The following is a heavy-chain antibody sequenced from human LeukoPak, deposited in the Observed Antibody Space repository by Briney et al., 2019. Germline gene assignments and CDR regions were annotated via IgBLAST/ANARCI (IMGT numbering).Heavy chain of an antibody. J-gene: IGHJ4*02. D-gene: IGHD6-13*01. CDR1: GFTFSTSW. CDR3: ASRAGYTGSWSAFDY. Sequence: GGSLRLSCAASGFTFSTSWMHWVRQAPGKGLVWVSRIKSDGSTTTYADSVKGRFTISRDNAKNSLFLQMNSLRAEDTAVYYCASRAGYTGSWSAFDYWGQGTLVTVSS. CDR2: IKSDGSTT. V-gene: IGHV3-74*01.